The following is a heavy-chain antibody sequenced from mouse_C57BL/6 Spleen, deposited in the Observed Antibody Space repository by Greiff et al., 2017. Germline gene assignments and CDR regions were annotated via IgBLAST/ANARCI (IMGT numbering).Heavy chain of an antibody. V-gene: IGHV1-50*01. D-gene: IGHD1-1*01. J-gene: IGHJ2*01. CDR2: IDPSDSYT. Sequence: QVQLKQPGAELVKPGASVKLSCKASGYTFTSYWMQWVKQRPGQGLEWIGEIDPSDSYTNYNQKFKGKATLTVDTSSSTAYMQLSSLTSEDSAVYYCARSATVVVYFDYWGQGTTLTVSS. CDR1: GYTFTSYW. CDR3: ARSATVVVYFDY.